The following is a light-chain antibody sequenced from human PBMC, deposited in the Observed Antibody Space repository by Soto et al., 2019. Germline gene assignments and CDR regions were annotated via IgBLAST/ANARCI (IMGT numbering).Light chain of an antibody. CDR3: QQFYDLPIT. CDR2: DAS. V-gene: IGKV1-33*01. J-gene: IGKJ5*01. CDR1: QSISSY. Sequence: DIQMTQSPASLSASVGDRVTITCRASQSISSYLNWYQQKPGKAPNLLIYDASNLATGVPSRFSGRGSGKDFTFTISSLQPDDSGTYYCQQFYDLPITFGQGTRME.